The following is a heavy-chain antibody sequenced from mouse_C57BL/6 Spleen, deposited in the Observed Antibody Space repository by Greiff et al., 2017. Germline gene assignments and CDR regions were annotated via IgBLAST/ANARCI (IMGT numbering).Heavy chain of an antibody. Sequence: VKLQQSGAELVRPGASVKLSCTASGFNIKDDYMHWVKQRPEQGLEWIGWVDPENGDTEYASKFQGKATITADTSSNTAYLQLSSLTSEDTAVYYCTSIYYYGSSPFAYWGQGTLVTVSA. D-gene: IGHD1-1*01. CDR1: GFNIKDDY. CDR3: TSIYYYGSSPFAY. V-gene: IGHV14-4*01. CDR2: VDPENGDT. J-gene: IGHJ3*01.